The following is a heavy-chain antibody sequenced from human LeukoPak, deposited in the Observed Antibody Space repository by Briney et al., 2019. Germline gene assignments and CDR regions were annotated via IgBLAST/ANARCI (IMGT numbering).Heavy chain of an antibody. Sequence: GGSLRLSCAASGFTVSSNYMSWVRQAPGKGLEYVSSIRSNGGSTYYAESVKGRFTISRDNSKNTLYLQMSSLRVEDTAVYYCVKDFGGPVYYYYGLEVWGQGTTVTVSS. CDR2: IRSNGGST. V-gene: IGHV3-64D*06. CDR3: VKDFGGPVYYYYGLEV. CDR1: GFTVSSNY. J-gene: IGHJ6*02. D-gene: IGHD3-10*01.